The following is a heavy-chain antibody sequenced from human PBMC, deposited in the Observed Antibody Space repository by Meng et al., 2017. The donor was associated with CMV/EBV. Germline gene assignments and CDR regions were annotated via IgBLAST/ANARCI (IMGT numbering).Heavy chain of an antibody. CDR1: GGSTSSINYF. CDR3: ARDPPYYDILTGYLPSYYFDY. D-gene: IGHD3-9*01. Sequence: SETLSPTCSVSGGSTSSINYFWGWIRQPPVKGLGWIGHIYYSGSTYYNPSLKSRVIMSVDTSKNQFSLKLSFVTAADTAVCYCARDPPYYDILTGYLPSYYFDYWGQGTLVTVSS. V-gene: IGHV4-39*07. CDR2: IYYSGST. J-gene: IGHJ4*02.